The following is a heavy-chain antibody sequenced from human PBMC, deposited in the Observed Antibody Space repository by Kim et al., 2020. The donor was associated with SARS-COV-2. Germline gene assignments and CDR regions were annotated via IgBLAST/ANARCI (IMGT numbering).Heavy chain of an antibody. V-gene: IGHV3-20*04. D-gene: IGHD3-22*01. Sequence: PGGSLRLSCAASGFTFNEYGMTWVRHAPGKGLEWVSAINWNAGILAYADSVKGRFTISRDNVKNSLYLQMNSLRVEDTALYYCARLGPYDSSGYSFDYWGQGILVTVSS. CDR2: INWNAGIL. CDR1: GFTFNEYG. J-gene: IGHJ4*02. CDR3: ARLGPYDSSGYSFDY.